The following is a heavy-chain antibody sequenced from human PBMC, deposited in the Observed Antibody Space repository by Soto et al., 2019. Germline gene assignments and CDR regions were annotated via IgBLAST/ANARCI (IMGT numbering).Heavy chain of an antibody. CDR3: AREWFGELLYGYYYYGMNV. CDR1: GGSFSGYY. J-gene: IGHJ6*02. V-gene: IGHV4-34*01. D-gene: IGHD3-10*01. CDR2: INHSGST. Sequence: PSETLSLTCAVYGGSFSGYYWRWIRQPPGKGLEWIGEINHSGSTNYNPSLKSRVTISVDTSKNQFSLKLSSVTAADTAVYYCAREWFGELLYGYYYYGMNVWGQGTTVTVS.